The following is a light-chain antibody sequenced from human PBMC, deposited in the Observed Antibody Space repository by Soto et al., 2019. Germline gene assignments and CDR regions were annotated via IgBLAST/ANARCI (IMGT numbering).Light chain of an antibody. J-gene: IGKJ5*01. Sequence: EIVMTQSPATLSVSPGERATLSCRASQSVSSNLAWYQQKPGQAPRLLIYGASTRATGIPARFSGSGSGTEVALAISSLECEDFAVYYCQQYNNWLITFGQGTRLEIK. CDR1: QSVSSN. CDR3: QQYNNWLIT. V-gene: IGKV3-15*01. CDR2: GAS.